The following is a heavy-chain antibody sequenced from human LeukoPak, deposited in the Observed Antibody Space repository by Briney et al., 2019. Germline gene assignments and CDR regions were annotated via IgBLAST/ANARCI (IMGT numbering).Heavy chain of an antibody. V-gene: IGHV3-15*01. D-gene: IGHD5-18*01. CDR3: TTDLVDTTMVTEIYYYGMDV. Sequence: GGSLRLSCAASGFTFSNAWMSWVRQAPGKGLECVGRIKSYKDGGATAYAAPVKGRFSISRDDSENTLYLQMNSLKTEDTGVYYCTTDLVDTTMVTEIYYYGMDVWGQRTTVTVSS. CDR2: IKSYKDGGAT. J-gene: IGHJ6*02. CDR1: GFTFSNAW.